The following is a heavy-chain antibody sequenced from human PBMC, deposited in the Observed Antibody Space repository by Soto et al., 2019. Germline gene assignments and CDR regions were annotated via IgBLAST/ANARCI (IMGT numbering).Heavy chain of an antibody. CDR2: INPKSGGT. CDR3: ARDLAKGGGSAGFDY. CDR1: RYTLTVYY. V-gene: IGHV1-2*02. D-gene: IGHD2-15*01. J-gene: IGHJ4*02. Sequence: ASVKVTYKASRYTLTVYYMHWVRQAPGQGLEWMGWINPKSGGTMYPQKFQGRVTMTWDTSISTAYMALTRLRSDDTAVYYCARDLAKGGGSAGFDYWGQGTLVTVSS.